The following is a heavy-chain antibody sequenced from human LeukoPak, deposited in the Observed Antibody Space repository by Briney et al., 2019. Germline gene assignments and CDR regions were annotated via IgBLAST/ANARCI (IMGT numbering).Heavy chain of an antibody. CDR1: GVSISSSSYY. Sequence: PSETLSLTCTVSGVSISSSSYYWGWIRQPPGKGLEWIGSIYYSGSTYYNPSLKSRVTISVDTSKNQFSLKLSSVTAADTAVYYCARGRHYCGGDCFPATFDYWGQGTLVTVSS. V-gene: IGHV4-39*07. CDR3: ARGRHYCGGDCFPATFDY. CDR2: IYYSGST. D-gene: IGHD2-21*02. J-gene: IGHJ4*02.